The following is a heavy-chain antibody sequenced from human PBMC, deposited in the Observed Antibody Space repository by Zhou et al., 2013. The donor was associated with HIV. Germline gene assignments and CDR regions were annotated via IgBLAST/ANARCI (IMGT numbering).Heavy chain of an antibody. D-gene: IGHD3-22*01. CDR1: GYIFSSYG. CDR2: ISAYNGNT. J-gene: IGHJ6*02. V-gene: IGHV1-18*01. CDR3: ARDHVSMKVVVMPYYYGMDV. Sequence: QVQLVQSGAEVKKPGASVKVSCKASGYIFSSYGISWVRQAPGQGLEWMGWISAYNGNTNYAQKFQGRVTMTTDTSTSTAYMELRSLRSDDTAVYYCARDHVSMKVVVMPYYYGMDVWGQGTTVTVSS.